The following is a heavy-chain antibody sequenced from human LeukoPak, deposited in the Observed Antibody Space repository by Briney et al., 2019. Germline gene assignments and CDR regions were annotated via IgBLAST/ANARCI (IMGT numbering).Heavy chain of an antibody. V-gene: IGHV4-34*01. CDR3: ARGLRRITMVRGVITGPKFDP. CDR2: INHSGTT. D-gene: IGHD3-10*01. CDR1: GGSFSDYY. J-gene: IGHJ5*02. Sequence: SETLSLTCAVYGGSFSDYYWSWIRQPPGKGLEWIGEINHSGTTNYNPSFKSRATISVDTSKSHFSLDLRSVTAADTAVYYCARGLRRITMVRGVITGPKFDPWGQGTLVTVSS.